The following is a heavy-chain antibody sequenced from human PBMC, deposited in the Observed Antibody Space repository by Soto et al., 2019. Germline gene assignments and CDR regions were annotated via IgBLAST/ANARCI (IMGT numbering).Heavy chain of an antibody. Sequence: GGSLRLSCAASGFTFSSYAMHWVRQAPGKGLEWVAVISYDGSNKYYADSVKGRFTISRDNSKNTLYLQMNSLRAEDTAVYYCARDDENNWNSVRVGHVSGPWGQGTLVTVSS. V-gene: IGHV3-30-3*01. CDR3: ARDDENNWNSVRVGHVSGP. D-gene: IGHD1-7*01. CDR1: GFTFSSYA. J-gene: IGHJ5*02. CDR2: ISYDGSNK.